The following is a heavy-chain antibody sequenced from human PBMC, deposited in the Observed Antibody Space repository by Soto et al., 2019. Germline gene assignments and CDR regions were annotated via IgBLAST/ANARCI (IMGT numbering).Heavy chain of an antibody. D-gene: IGHD6-19*01. CDR2: ISGSGGST. Sequence: EVQLLESGGGLVQPGGSLRLSCAASGFTFSSYAMSWVRQAPGKGLEWVSDISGSGGSTYYADSVKGRFTISRDNSKNTLYLQMNSLRAEDTAVYYCAKGYSSGGYAGEYFQHWGQGTLVTVSS. CDR1: GFTFSSYA. V-gene: IGHV3-23*01. J-gene: IGHJ1*01. CDR3: AKGYSSGGYAGEYFQH.